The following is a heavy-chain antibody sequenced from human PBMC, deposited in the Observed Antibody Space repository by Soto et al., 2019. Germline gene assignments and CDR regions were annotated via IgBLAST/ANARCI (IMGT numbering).Heavy chain of an antibody. Sequence: QVQLVQSGAEVKKPGSSVKFSCKASEGTFSSYAVNWVRQAPGQGLEWMGGIIPILNTAHYPQNFQGRVTITADESTTTAYMDLSSRRSEGTAVYYCGRSQGSTWPYHDAFDLWGQGTMVTVSS. CDR3: GRSQGSTWPYHDAFDL. CDR2: IIPILNTA. V-gene: IGHV1-69*01. CDR1: EGTFSSYA. D-gene: IGHD6-13*01. J-gene: IGHJ3*01.